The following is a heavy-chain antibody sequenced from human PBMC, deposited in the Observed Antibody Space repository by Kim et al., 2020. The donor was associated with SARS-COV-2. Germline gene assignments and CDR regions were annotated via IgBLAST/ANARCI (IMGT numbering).Heavy chain of an antibody. J-gene: IGHJ3*02. Sequence: SETLSLTCAVSGGSISSSNWWSWVRQPPGKGLEWIGEIYHSGSTNYNPSLKSRVTISVDKSKNQLSLQLSSVTAADTAVYYCARRLWGRNAFDIWGQGTMVTVSS. CDR2: IYHSGST. CDR3: ARRLWGRNAFDI. D-gene: IGHD3-10*01. V-gene: IGHV4-4*02. CDR1: GGSISSSNW.